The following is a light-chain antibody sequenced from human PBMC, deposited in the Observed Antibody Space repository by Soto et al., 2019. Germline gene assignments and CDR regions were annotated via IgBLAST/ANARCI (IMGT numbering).Light chain of an antibody. J-gene: IGKJ3*01. CDR2: GAS. CDR1: QSVSSNY. CDR3: QHYGNSPFT. V-gene: IGKV3-20*01. Sequence: EIGLTQSPDTLSLSPGERATLSCRASQSVSSNYLAWYQQKPGQAPRLLVYGASSRATGIPDRFSGSGSGTDLTLTISRMEPEDFAVYYCQHYGNSPFTFGPGTNVDIK.